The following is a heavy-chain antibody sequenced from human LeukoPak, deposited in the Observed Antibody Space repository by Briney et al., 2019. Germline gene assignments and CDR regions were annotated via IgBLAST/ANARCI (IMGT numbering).Heavy chain of an antibody. Sequence: SEALSLTCTVSGDSISTYYWSWIRQPPGKGLEWIGYIRYSGSANYNPSLRSRVTISIDTSKNQFSLKLSSVTAADTAVYHCARLVYDSRGYYFDYWGQGTLVTVSS. CDR3: ARLVYDSRGYYFDY. V-gene: IGHV4-59*08. D-gene: IGHD3-22*01. CDR1: GDSISTYY. CDR2: IRYSGSA. J-gene: IGHJ4*02.